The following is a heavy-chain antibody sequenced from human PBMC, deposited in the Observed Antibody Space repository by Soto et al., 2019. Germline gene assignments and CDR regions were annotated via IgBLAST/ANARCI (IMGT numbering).Heavy chain of an antibody. CDR2: IYWDDDQ. V-gene: IGHV2-5*02. CDR3: AHTTVTFYGFDV. CDR1: GFSLATSGLG. D-gene: IGHD4-17*01. Sequence: QITLKESGPTVVKPTQTLTLTCTLSGFSLATSGLGVGWVRQPPGKALEWLALIYWDDDQRYSSSLKSRLTITMDNSKTQVLLTMTNLDPVDTATYYCAHTTVTFYGFDVWGQWTMVTVSS. J-gene: IGHJ3*01.